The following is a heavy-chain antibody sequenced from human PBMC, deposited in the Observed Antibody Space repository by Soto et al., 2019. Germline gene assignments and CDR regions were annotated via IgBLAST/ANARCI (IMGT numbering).Heavy chain of an antibody. D-gene: IGHD4-17*01. CDR2: IYYTGST. J-gene: IGHJ6*01. Sequence: SETLSLTCTVSGATIRSGGFYWSWIRQRPGKGLEWIGHIYYTGSTYYNPSLNSRVTTSVDMSRNQFSLKLRSVTAADTAKYCCARDHRFYGETGYGINAWGQGTTVT. CDR1: GATIRSGGFY. CDR3: ARDHRFYGETGYGINA. V-gene: IGHV4-31*03.